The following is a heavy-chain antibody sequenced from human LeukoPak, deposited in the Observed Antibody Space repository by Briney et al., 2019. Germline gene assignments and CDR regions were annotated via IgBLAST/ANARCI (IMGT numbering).Heavy chain of an antibody. CDR1: GFTFSSYA. J-gene: IGHJ4*02. V-gene: IGHV3-49*04. CDR3: TRDRGAYNLYDY. CDR2: IRSKAYGETA. Sequence: GGSLRLSCATSGFTFSSYAMSWVRQAPGKGLEWVGFIRSKAYGETADYAASVKGRFTISRDDSKAIAYLQMNSLKTEDTAVYHCTRDRGAYNLYDYWGQGTLVTVSS. D-gene: IGHD1-1*01.